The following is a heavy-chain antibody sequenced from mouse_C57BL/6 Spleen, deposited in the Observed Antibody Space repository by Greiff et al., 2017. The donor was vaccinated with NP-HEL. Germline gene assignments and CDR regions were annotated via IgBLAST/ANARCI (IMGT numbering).Heavy chain of an antibody. Sequence: EVQLVESGGGLVKPGGSLKLSCAASGFTFSSYAMSWVRQTPEKRLEWVATISDGGSYTYYPDNVKGRFTISRDNAKNNLYLQMSHLKAEDTAMYYCAGGTGTFDVWGTGTTVTVSS. CDR1: GFTFSSYA. D-gene: IGHD4-1*01. J-gene: IGHJ1*03. V-gene: IGHV5-4*01. CDR2: ISDGGSYT. CDR3: AGGTGTFDV.